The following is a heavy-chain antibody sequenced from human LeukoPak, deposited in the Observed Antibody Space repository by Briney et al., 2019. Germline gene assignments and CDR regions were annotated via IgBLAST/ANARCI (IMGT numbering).Heavy chain of an antibody. CDR3: ARLNSGLLDY. CDR2: ISSSSSYI. V-gene: IGHV3-21*01. CDR1: GFTFSSYS. Sequence: GGSLRLSCAASGFTFSSYSMNWVRQAPGKGLEWVSSISSSSSYIYYADSVKGRFTISRDNAKNSLFLQMNSLRAEDTAVYYCARLNSGLLDYWGQGTLVTVSS. J-gene: IGHJ4*02. D-gene: IGHD3-10*01.